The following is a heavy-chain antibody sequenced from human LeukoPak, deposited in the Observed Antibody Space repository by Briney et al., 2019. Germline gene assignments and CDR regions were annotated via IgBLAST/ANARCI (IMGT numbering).Heavy chain of an antibody. Sequence: SETLSLTCTVSGGSISRYYWNWIRQPPGKGLEWIGYIYYTGGTNSNPSLKSRVTISIDMSKNHFSLRLSSLTAADTAVYYCARDWAVASNGFNAFDIWGQGTMVTVSS. D-gene: IGHD6-19*01. V-gene: IGHV4-59*01. CDR2: IYYTGGT. J-gene: IGHJ3*02. CDR1: GGSISRYY. CDR3: ARDWAVASNGFNAFDI.